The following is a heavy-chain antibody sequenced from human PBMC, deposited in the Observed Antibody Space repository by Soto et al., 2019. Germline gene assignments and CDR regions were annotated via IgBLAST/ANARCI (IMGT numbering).Heavy chain of an antibody. J-gene: IGHJ6*01. CDR1: EFTFRNYA. D-gene: IGHD3-22*01. V-gene: IGHV3-30-3*01. Sequence: GGSLRLSCVASEFTFRNYAMYWVRQAPGKGLEWVASMSSEGTNKYYGDSVKGRFTVSRNNSKSTLSLEMNSLRVEDTAVYYFARGNSSDLCHYAMDVWYQEST. CDR2: MSSEGTNK. CDR3: ARGNSSDLCHYAMDV.